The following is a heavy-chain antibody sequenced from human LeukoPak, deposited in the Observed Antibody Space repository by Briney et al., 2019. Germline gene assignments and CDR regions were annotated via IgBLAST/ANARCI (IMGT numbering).Heavy chain of an antibody. Sequence: SETLSLTCTVSGGSISSSSYYWGWIRQPPGKGLEWIGSIYYSGSTYYNPSLKSRVTISVDTSKNQFSLKLSSVTAADTAVYYCARSDDSSGYYFDAFDIWGQGTMVTVSS. V-gene: IGHV4-39*07. J-gene: IGHJ3*02. CDR1: GGSISSSSYY. CDR3: ARSDDSSGYYFDAFDI. CDR2: IYYSGST. D-gene: IGHD3-22*01.